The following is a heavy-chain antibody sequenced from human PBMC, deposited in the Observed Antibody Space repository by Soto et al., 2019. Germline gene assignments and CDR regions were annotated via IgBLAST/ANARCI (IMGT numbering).Heavy chain of an antibody. CDR2: IGESGTPT. V-gene: IGHV3-23*01. CDR1: GFTFSSYA. Sequence: QSGGSLRLSCAASGFTFSSYAMKWVRQAPGKGLEWVPLIGESGTPTYYADSVKGRFTISRDNSGNTLFLEMYSLRAEDTAVYYCARYIPGVRYYGMDVWGQGTTVTVSS. J-gene: IGHJ6*02. CDR3: ARYIPGVRYYGMDV. D-gene: IGHD2-2*01.